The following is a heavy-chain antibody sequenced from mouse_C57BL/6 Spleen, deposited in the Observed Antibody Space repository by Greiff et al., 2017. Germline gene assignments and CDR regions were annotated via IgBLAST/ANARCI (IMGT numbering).Heavy chain of an antibody. CDR3: ARNEDYYGISSWFAY. V-gene: IGHV2-9-1*01. Sequence: VMLVESGPGLVAPSQSLSITCTASGFSLTSYAISWVRQPPGKGLEWLGVIWPAGGTNYNSATKSSPSISKDNSKSQVFLKMNSLQTDDTARYYCARNEDYYGISSWFAYWGQGTLVTVSA. CDR2: IWPAGGT. CDR1: GFSLTSYA. D-gene: IGHD1-1*01. J-gene: IGHJ3*01.